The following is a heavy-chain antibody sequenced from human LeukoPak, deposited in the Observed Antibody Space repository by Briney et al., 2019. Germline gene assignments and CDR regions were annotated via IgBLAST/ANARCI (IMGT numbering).Heavy chain of an antibody. V-gene: IGHV4-34*01. J-gene: IGHJ4*02. CDR1: GGSVTGYY. CDR2: INHSGST. CDR3: ARGVVHYGGNDY. D-gene: IGHD4-23*01. Sequence: SETLSLTCAVYGGSVTGYYWSWIRQPPGRGLEWIGEINHSGSTNYNPSLKSRVTISVDTSKNQFSLKLSSVTAADTAVYYCARGVVHYGGNDYWGQGTLVTVSS.